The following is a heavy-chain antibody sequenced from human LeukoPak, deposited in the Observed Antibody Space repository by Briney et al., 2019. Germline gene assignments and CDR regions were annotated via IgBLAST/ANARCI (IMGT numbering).Heavy chain of an antibody. CDR3: TRQKICSSTSCYASYYYYMDV. Sequence: GGSLRLSCTASGFTFGDYAMSWFRQAPGKGLEWVGFIRSKAYRGTTEYAASVKGRFTISRDDSKSIAYLQMNSLKTEDTAVYYCTRQKICSSTSCYASYYYYMDVWGKGTTVTVSS. D-gene: IGHD2-2*01. V-gene: IGHV3-49*03. CDR1: GFTFGDYA. CDR2: IRSKAYRGTT. J-gene: IGHJ6*03.